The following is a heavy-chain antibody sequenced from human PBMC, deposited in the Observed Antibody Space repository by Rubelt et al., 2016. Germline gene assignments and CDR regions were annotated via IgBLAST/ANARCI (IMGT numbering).Heavy chain of an antibody. CDR2: ISAYNGNT. CDR3: ASPRPGYYYGMDV. CDR1: GYTFTSYG. J-gene: IGHJ6*02. V-gene: IGHV1-18*01. Sequence: QVQLVQSGAEVKKPGASVKVSCKASGYTFTSYGISWVRQAPGQGLEWMGWISAYNGNTNYAKKVQCRGTITAEQATGRAYMELSSRRSEDSAGYYCASPRPGYYYGMDVWGQGTTVTVSS. D-gene: IGHD2-8*02.